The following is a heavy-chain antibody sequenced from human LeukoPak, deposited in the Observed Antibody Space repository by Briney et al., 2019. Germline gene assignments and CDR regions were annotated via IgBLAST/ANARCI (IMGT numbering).Heavy chain of an antibody. Sequence: HPGRSLRLSCAASGFTFSSYAMSWVRQAPGKGLEWVSAISGNGGSTYYADSVKGRFTISRDNSKNTLYLQMNSLRVEDTAVYYCGKDQGYYAFDIWGQGTMVTVSS. J-gene: IGHJ3*02. D-gene: IGHD1-26*01. CDR3: GKDQGYYAFDI. CDR1: GFTFSSYA. CDR2: ISGNGGST. V-gene: IGHV3-23*01.